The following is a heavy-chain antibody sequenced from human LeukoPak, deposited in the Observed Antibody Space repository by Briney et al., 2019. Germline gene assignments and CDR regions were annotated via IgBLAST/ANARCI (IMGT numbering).Heavy chain of an antibody. Sequence: GGSLRLSCAASGFTFSSYVMSWVRQAPGKGLEWVSSIDASGGSTYYADSVKGRFTTSRDNSKNTFYLQMNSLRADDTAVYYCAKGSGSGWYGWFAPWGQGTLVTVSS. V-gene: IGHV3-23*01. J-gene: IGHJ5*02. CDR2: IDASGGST. CDR1: GFTFSSYV. CDR3: AKGSGSGWYGWFAP. D-gene: IGHD6-19*01.